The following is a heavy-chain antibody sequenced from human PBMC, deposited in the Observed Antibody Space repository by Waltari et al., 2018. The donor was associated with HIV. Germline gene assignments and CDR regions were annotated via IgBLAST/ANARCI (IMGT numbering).Heavy chain of an antibody. CDR2: IWYDGSNK. D-gene: IGHD4-17*01. CDR1: GFTFSSYG. V-gene: IGHV3-33*01. J-gene: IGHJ4*02. Sequence: QVQLVESGGGVVQPGRSLRLSCAASGFTFSSYGMHWVRQAPGKGLEWVAVIWYDGSNKYYADSVKGRFTISRDNSKNTLYLQMNSLRAEDTAVYYCARDGSGYGDSYYFDYWGQGTLVTVSS. CDR3: ARDGSGYGDSYYFDY.